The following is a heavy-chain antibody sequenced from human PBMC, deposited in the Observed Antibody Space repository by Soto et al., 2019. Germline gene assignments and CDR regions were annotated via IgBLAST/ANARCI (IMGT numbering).Heavy chain of an antibody. J-gene: IGHJ6*02. V-gene: IGHV3-23*01. CDR3: GAAAGTHYYGMDV. CDR1: GFTFSSYA. Sequence: GGSLRLSCAASGFTFSSYAMSWVRQAPGKGLEWVSVISGSGGTTYYADSVKGRFPISRDNSKNTLYLQMNSLRAEDTAVYYCGAAAGTHYYGMDVWGQGTTVTVSS. CDR2: ISGSGGTT. D-gene: IGHD6-13*01.